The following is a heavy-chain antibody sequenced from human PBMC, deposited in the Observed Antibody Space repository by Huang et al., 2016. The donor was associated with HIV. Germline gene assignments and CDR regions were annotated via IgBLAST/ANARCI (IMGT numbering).Heavy chain of an antibody. CDR1: GFTFTNSA. D-gene: IGHD6-19*01. CDR2: ISYDGRNK. CDR3: ARSAVPGDGDWFDP. Sequence: QVQLVESGGGLVQPGRSLRLSCAASGFTFTNSAIHWVRQAPGKGLGGVAFISYDGRNKFSADAVKGRFTISRDNSKSTLYLLMNSLRVDDTALYYCARSAVPGDGDWFDPWGQGTLVTVSS. J-gene: IGHJ5*02. V-gene: IGHV3-30*04.